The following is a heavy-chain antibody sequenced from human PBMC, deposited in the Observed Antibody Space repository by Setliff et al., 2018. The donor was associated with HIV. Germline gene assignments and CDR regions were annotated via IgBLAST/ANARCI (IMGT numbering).Heavy chain of an antibody. V-gene: IGHV3-23*01. CDR3: ARGGYCSSTSCYAAGVAFDI. CDR1: GFTFSSSA. Sequence: GGSLRLSCAASGFTFSSSAMGWVRRAPGKGLEWVSIISSRDDTTYYADSVKGRFTVSRDNSKNKLFLQMNTLRAEDTAVYYCARGGYCSSTSCYAAGVAFDIWGQGTMVTVSS. D-gene: IGHD2-2*01. CDR2: ISSRDDTT. J-gene: IGHJ3*02.